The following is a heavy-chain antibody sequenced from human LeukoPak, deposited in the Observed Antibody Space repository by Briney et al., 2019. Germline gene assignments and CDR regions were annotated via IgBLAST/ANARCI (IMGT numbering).Heavy chain of an antibody. CDR1: GFTFSNAW. D-gene: IGHD7-27*01. Sequence: GGSLRLSCAASGFTFSNAWMSWVRRAPGKGLEWVGRIKSKTDGGTTDYAAPVKCRFTISRDDSKNTLNLQMNSLKTEDTAVYYCTTDPQTLGLPHGWGQGTLVTVSS. CDR3: TTDPQTLGLPHG. CDR2: IKSKTDGGTT. V-gene: IGHV3-15*01. J-gene: IGHJ4*02.